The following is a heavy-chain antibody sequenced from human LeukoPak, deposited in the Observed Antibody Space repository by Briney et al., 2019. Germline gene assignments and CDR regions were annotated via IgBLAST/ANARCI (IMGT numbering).Heavy chain of an antibody. CDR3: AKDGGNDYYYGMDV. V-gene: IGHV3-30*18. CDR2: ISYDGSNK. CDR1: GFIFTNYA. D-gene: IGHD3-16*01. J-gene: IGHJ6*02. Sequence: GGPPRLSCAASGFIFTNYAIHWVRQAPGKGLEWVAVISYDGSNKYYGDFVKGRFTISRDNSKNTLFLQMNSLRSDDTAVYYCAKDGGNDYYYGMDVWGQGTTITVSS.